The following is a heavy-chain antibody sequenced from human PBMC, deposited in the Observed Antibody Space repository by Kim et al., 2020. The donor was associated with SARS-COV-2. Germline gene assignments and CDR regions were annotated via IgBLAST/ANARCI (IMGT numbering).Heavy chain of an antibody. CDR3: TTEPVDFWSGLNYYYGMDV. J-gene: IGHJ6*02. D-gene: IGHD3-3*01. V-gene: IGHV3-15*01. CDR2: IKSKTDGGTT. CDR1: GFTFSNAW. Sequence: GGSLRLSCAASGFTFSNAWMSWVRQAPGKGLEWVGRIKSKTDGGTTDYAAPVKGRFTISRDDSKNTLYLQMNSLKTEDTAVYYCTTEPVDFWSGLNYYYGMDVWGQGTTVTVSS.